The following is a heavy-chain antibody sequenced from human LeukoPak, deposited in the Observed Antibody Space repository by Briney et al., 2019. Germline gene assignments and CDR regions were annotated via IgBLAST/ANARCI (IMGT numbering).Heavy chain of an antibody. CDR2: VKGDRSAT. Sequence: GGSLRLSCAASGFIFTDYWMNWVRQAPGRGLEWLASVKGDRSATSYVDSVKGRFTISRDNAKNSLYLQMNSLRAEDTAVYYCARDGRYFDWLLPPPGMDVWGQGTTVTVSS. D-gene: IGHD3-9*01. J-gene: IGHJ6*02. V-gene: IGHV3-7*01. CDR1: GFIFTDYW. CDR3: ARDGRYFDWLLPPPGMDV.